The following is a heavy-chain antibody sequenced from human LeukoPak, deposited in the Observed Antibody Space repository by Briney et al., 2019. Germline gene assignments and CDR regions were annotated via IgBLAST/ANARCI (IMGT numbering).Heavy chain of an antibody. D-gene: IGHD3-22*01. CDR2: ISAYNGNT. V-gene: IGHV1-18*01. Sequence: ASVNVSCKASGYTFTSYGISWVRQAPGQGLEWMGCISAYNGNTNYAQKLQGRVTMTTDTSTSTAYMELRSLRSEDTAMYYCARDPHVTYYYDSSGLDYWGQGTLVTVSS. CDR1: GYTFTSYG. CDR3: ARDPHVTYYYDSSGLDY. J-gene: IGHJ4*02.